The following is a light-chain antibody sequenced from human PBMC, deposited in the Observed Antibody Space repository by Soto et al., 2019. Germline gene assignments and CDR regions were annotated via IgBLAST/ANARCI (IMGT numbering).Light chain of an antibody. J-gene: IGLJ1*01. CDR3: CSYAGSHTHYV. V-gene: IGLV2-14*03. CDR1: SSDVGAYHY. Sequence: QSALTQPASVSGSPGQSIAISCTGTSSDVGAYHYVSWYQHHPGKAPELLLYDVSNRPSGVSDRFSGSRSGNTASLTISALQAEDEADYYCCSYAGSHTHYVFGTGTKLTVL. CDR2: DVS.